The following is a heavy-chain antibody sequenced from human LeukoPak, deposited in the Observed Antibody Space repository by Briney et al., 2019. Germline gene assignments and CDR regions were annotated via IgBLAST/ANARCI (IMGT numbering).Heavy chain of an antibody. V-gene: IGHV5-51*01. J-gene: IGHJ4*02. D-gene: IGHD1-1*01. Sequence: KYGESLKISCKGSGYSFTSYWIGWVRQMPGKGLKWMGIIYPGDSDTRYSPSFQGQVTISADKSISTAYLQWSSLKASDTAMYYCARTSGAWKDYFDYWGQGTLVTVSS. CDR1: GYSFTSYW. CDR2: IYPGDSDT. CDR3: ARTSGAWKDYFDY.